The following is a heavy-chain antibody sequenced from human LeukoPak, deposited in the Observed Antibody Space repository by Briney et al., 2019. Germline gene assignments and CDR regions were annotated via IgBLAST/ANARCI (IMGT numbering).Heavy chain of an antibody. D-gene: IGHD4-23*01. CDR1: GFTFSSYA. J-gene: IGHJ6*02. CDR3: ARVGKPYYYYGMDV. V-gene: IGHV3-23*01. Sequence: GGSLRLSCAASGFTFSSYAMSWVRQAPGKGLEWVSAISGSGGSTYYADSVKGRFTISRDNSKNTLYLQMNSLRAEDTAVYYCARVGKPYYYYGMDVWGQGTTVTVSS. CDR2: ISGSGGST.